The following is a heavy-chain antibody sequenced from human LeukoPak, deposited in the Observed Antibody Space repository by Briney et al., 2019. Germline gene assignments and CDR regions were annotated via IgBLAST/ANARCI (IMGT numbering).Heavy chain of an antibody. D-gene: IGHD2-2*01. CDR2: ISGGDGAT. V-gene: IGHV3-23*01. CDR3: AKPTGYQPPYCFDY. J-gene: IGHJ4*02. CDR1: GFTFSDYA. Sequence: PGGSLRLSCAASGFTFSDYAMGWVRQAPRKGLEWVSTISGGDGATHYADSVKGRFTISRDDSKNTLYLQMNSLRADDTAVYLCAKPTGYQPPYCFDYWGQGTLVTVPS.